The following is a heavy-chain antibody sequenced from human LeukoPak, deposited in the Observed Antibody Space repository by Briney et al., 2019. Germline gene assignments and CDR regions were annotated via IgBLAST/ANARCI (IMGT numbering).Heavy chain of an antibody. V-gene: IGHV3-30*04. CDR1: GFSFSSYA. CDR3: ARGVGATTYAFDI. CDR2: ISYDGRNK. J-gene: IGHJ3*02. Sequence: GGSLRLSCAASGFSFSSYAMHWVRQAPGKGLEWVAGISYDGRNKYYAGSVKGRFTISRDNSKNTLYLQMNSLRAEDTAVYYCARGVGATTYAFDIWGQGTMVTVSS. D-gene: IGHD5-12*01.